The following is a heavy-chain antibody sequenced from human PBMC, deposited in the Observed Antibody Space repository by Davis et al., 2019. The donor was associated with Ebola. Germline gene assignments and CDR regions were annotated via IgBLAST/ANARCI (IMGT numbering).Heavy chain of an antibody. D-gene: IGHD1-14*01. Sequence: GESPITSCASPCFTSSSYWLSWVRQAPRKGLEWVANITQDGSENYYVDSVNGRFTISRDNAKTSLYLQMNRLRAEDTAVYYCAGAVAEGNTSWFDPWGQGTLVTVSS. CDR3: AGAVAEGNTSWFDP. CDR1: CFTSSSYW. J-gene: IGHJ5*02. CDR2: ITQDGSEN. V-gene: IGHV3-7*01.